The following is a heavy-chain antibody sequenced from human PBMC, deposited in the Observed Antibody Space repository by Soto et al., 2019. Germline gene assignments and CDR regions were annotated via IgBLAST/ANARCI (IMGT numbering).Heavy chain of an antibody. J-gene: IGHJ6*02. V-gene: IGHV1-18*01. Sequence: VQLLQSGGGVRKPGASVKVSCKTSGYTFTNYAINWVRQAPGQGLQWMGWISAYSGDTKYAQRFQDRLTVTTDPSTTTASMELRSLRSDDTAVYYCARDGRAFSIFGETMDVWGQGTTVTVSS. CDR3: ARDGRAFSIFGETMDV. CDR1: GYTFTNYA. CDR2: ISAYSGDT. D-gene: IGHD3-3*01.